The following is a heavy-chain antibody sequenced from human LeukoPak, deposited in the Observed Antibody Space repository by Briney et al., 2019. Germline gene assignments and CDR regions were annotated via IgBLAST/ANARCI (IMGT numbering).Heavy chain of an antibody. D-gene: IGHD3-22*01. J-gene: IGHJ3*02. V-gene: IGHV3-21*01. CDR2: VSSSSSYI. CDR1: GFTFTIYS. Sequence: PGGSLRLSCAASGFTFTIYSMNWVRQAPGKGLEWVSSVSSSSSYIYYADSVKGRFTISRDNAKISLYLQMNSLRAEDTAVYDCARDLRWLSSYYAFDIWGQGTMVTVSS. CDR3: ARDLRWLSSYYAFDI.